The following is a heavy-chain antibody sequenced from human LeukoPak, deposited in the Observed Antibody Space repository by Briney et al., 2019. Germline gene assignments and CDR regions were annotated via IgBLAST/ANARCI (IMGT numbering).Heavy chain of an antibody. CDR1: GYGFISYW. D-gene: IGHD2-15*01. CDR2: IYPGDSNT. Sequence: PGESLQISCQSSGYGFISYWIGWVRPMPGKGPEWMGTIYPGDSNTRYSPSFQGQVTISVDKSIDTAYLQWSSLKASDSAIYYCARRGYCSGNSCYHYDSWGQGTLVTVSS. CDR3: ARRGYCSGNSCYHYDS. J-gene: IGHJ4*02. V-gene: IGHV5-51*01.